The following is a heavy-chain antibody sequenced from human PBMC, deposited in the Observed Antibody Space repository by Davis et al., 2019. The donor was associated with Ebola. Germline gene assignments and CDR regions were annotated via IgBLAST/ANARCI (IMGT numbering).Heavy chain of an antibody. D-gene: IGHD3-22*01. J-gene: IGHJ4*02. CDR1: VDSVSSNTAA. V-gene: IGHV6-1*01. CDR2: TYYRSKWFV. Sequence: SQTLSLTCAISVDSVSSNTAAWNWIRQSPSRGLEWLGRTYYRSKWFVDYAVSVKSRMTINSDTSKNQFSLQLSSVTPEDTAVYYCARDPPYDQGYDYWGQGILVTVSS. CDR3: ARDPPYDQGYDY.